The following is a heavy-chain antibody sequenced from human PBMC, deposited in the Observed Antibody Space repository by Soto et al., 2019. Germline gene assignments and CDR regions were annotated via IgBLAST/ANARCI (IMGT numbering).Heavy chain of an antibody. Sequence: QVQLQESGPGLVKLSGTLSLTCAVSGGSINSSHWWSWVRQPPGKGLEWIGAIYHSGSTNYNPSLQLRVTISIDTSMTHSSRKLHAVTAADTAVYYCARAYGQWGGGTLVPVSS. J-gene: IGHJ4*02. CDR3: ARAYGQ. D-gene: IGHD3-10*01. V-gene: IGHV4-4*02. CDR2: IYHSGST. CDR1: GGSINSSHW.